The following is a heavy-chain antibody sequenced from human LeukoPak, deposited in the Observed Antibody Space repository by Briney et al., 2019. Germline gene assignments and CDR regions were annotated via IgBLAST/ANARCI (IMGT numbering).Heavy chain of an antibody. J-gene: IGHJ4*02. CDR1: GFTFSSYA. CDR3: AKVGLYGDSSFDY. CDR2: ISGSGGST. V-gene: IGHV3-23*01. D-gene: IGHD4-17*01. Sequence: PGGSLRLSCAASGFTFSSYAMSWVRQAPGKGLEWGSAISGSGGSTYYAASVKGRFTISRDNSKNTLYLQMNSLRAEDTAVYYCAKVGLYGDSSFDYWGQGTLVTVSS.